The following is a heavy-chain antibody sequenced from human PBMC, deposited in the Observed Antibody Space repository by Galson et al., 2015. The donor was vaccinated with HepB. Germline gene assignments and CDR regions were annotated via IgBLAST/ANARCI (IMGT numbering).Heavy chain of an antibody. V-gene: IGHV3-7*03. CDR1: GFTFSSYA. CDR2: INQDGSDK. CDR3: ARVREKSSSNQIFGH. J-gene: IGHJ5*02. Sequence: SLRLSCAASGFTFSSYAMSWVRQAPGKGLEWVASINQDGSDKYYVDSVKGRFTISRDNAKNSLYLQMSSLRAEDTAVYYCARVREKSSSNQIFGHWGQGTLVTVSS. D-gene: IGHD6-6*01.